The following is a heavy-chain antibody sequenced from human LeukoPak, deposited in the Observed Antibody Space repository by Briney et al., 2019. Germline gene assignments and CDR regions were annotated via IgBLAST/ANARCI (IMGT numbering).Heavy chain of an antibody. J-gene: IGHJ6*02. CDR1: GGSISSYY. CDR2: IYYSGST. V-gene: IGHV4-59*08. CDR3: ARRPPLYYYGMDV. Sequence: SETLSLTCTVSGGSISSYYWSWIRQPPGKGLEWIGYIYYSGSTNYNPSLKSRVTISVDTSKNQFSLKLSSVTAADTAVYYCARRPPLYYYGMDVWGQGTTVTVSS.